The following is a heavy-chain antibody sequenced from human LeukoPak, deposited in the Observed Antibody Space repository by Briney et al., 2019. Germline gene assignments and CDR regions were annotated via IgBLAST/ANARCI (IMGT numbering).Heavy chain of an antibody. V-gene: IGHV3-74*01. D-gene: IGHD1-1*01. CDR3: TRRVDSTRWFDP. CDR2: INGDGTST. J-gene: IGHJ5*02. CDR1: GFTFSNYF. Sequence: GGSLRLSCSVSGFTFSNYFMHWVRQAPGEGLVWVPRINGDGTSTIYADSVKGRFTISRDNAKNTLYLQMNSLRAEDTAIYYCTRRVDSTRWFDPWGQGTLVSVSS.